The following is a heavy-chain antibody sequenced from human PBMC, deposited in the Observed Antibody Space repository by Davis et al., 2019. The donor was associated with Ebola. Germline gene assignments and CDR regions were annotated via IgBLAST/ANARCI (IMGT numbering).Heavy chain of an antibody. CDR1: GFTFDDYA. Sequence: SLKISCAASGFTFDDYAMHWVRQAPGKGLEWVSGISWNSGSIGYADSVKGRFTISRDNAKNSLYLQMNSLRAEDTAVYYCAKDLMKEGFIMLRGVVTKVDYWGQGTLVTVSS. CDR2: ISWNSGSI. V-gene: IGHV3-9*01. J-gene: IGHJ4*02. CDR3: AKDLMKEGFIMLRGVVTKVDY. D-gene: IGHD3-10*01.